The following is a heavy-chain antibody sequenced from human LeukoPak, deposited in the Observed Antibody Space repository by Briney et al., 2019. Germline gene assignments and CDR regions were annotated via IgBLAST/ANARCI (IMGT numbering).Heavy chain of an antibody. CDR1: GGSISSGGYS. CDR2: IYYSGST. Sequence: SETLSLTCTVSGGSISSGGYSWSWIRQPPGKGLEWIGYIYYSGSTYYNPSLKSRVTISVDTSKNQFSLKLSSVTAADTAVYYCARAWDGSSVDYWGQGTLVTVSS. J-gene: IGHJ4*02. V-gene: IGHV4-30-4*07. CDR3: ARAWDGSSVDY. D-gene: IGHD6-6*01.